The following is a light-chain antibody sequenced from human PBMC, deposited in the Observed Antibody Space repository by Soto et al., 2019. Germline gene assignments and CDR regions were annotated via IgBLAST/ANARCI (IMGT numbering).Light chain of an antibody. CDR2: DVS. Sequence: QSALTQPASVSGSPGQSITISCTGSSGDIGDYKYVSWYKQHPGKAPKLMIYDVSNRPSGVSNRFSASKSGNTASLTISGLQAEDEADDYCSSYTSTNFVIFGGGTKLTVL. V-gene: IGLV2-14*01. J-gene: IGLJ2*01. CDR3: SSYTSTNFVI. CDR1: SGDIGDYKY.